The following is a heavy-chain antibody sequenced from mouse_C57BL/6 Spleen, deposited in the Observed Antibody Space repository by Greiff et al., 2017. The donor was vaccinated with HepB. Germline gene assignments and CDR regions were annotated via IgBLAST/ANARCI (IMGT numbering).Heavy chain of an antibody. CDR2: IHPNSGST. J-gene: IGHJ4*01. CDR3: ARGSDDYDDYAMDY. D-gene: IGHD2-4*01. Sequence: VQLQQPGAELVKPGASVKLSCKASGYTFTSYWMHWVKQRPGQGLEWIGMIHPNSGSTNYNEKFKSKATLTVDKSSSTAYMQLSSPTSEDSAVYYCARGSDDYDDYAMDYWGQGTSVTVSS. CDR1: GYTFTSYW. V-gene: IGHV1-64*01.